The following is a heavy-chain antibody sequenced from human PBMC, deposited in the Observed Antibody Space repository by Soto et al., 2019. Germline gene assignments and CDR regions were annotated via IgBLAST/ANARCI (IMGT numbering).Heavy chain of an antibody. CDR1: GGTFSTYV. J-gene: IGHJ4*02. Sequence: QVQLVQSGAEVKKPESPVKVSCKATGGTFSTYVISWLRQAPGQGLEWMGMILPILDVANYAQKFQGRVTFTADKSTGTAYMEVSSLKSDDSAVYYCVGGYNGSLDYRGQGTLVNVSS. V-gene: IGHV1-69*02. CDR2: ILPILDVA. D-gene: IGHD5-12*01. CDR3: VGGYNGSLDY.